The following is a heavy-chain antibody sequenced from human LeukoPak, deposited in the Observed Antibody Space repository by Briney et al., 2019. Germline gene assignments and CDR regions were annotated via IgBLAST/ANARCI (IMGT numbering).Heavy chain of an antibody. J-gene: IGHJ6*03. CDR3: ARVWLRDYMDV. CDR2: ISTSGGST. CDR1: GFTFSSYA. Sequence: PGRSLRLSWAASGFTFSSYAMSSVRQAAGKGLGWVSTISTSGGSTHYTPSVKGRFITSRDTPKNTLSLQMNNLRAEDTAVYFWARVWLRDYMDVWGEGTTVSVSS. D-gene: IGHD5-12*01. V-gene: IGHV3-23*01.